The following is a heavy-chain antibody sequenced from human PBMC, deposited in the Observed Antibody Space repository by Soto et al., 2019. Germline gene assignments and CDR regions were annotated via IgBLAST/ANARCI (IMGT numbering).Heavy chain of an antibody. CDR1: GGSISDHY. CDR2: IHNGGST. V-gene: IGHV4-59*11. D-gene: IGHD6-13*01. J-gene: IGHJ4*02. Sequence: PSETLSLTCTVSGGSISDHYYMWIRQSXGKGLEYIGCIHNGGSTNYNPSLESRLTISVDKSKNQFSLKLTSVTAADTAVYYCARARATIAAAAIFDCWGQGTLVTVSS. CDR3: ARARATIAAAAIFDC.